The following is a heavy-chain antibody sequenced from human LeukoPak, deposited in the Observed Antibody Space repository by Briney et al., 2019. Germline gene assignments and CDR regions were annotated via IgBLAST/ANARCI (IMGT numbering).Heavy chain of an antibody. CDR3: ATEVLPEYYFDY. D-gene: IGHD1-14*01. CDR2: FDPEDGET. V-gene: IGHV1-24*01. J-gene: IGHJ4*02. Sequence: GGFDPEDGETIYAQKFQGRVTMTEDTSTDTAYMELSSLRSEDTAVYYCATEVLPEYYFDYWGQGTLVTVSS.